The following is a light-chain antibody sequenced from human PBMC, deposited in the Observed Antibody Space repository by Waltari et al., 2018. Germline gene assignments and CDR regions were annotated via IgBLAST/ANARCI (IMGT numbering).Light chain of an antibody. CDR3: CSYAGSYIFEV. V-gene: IGLV2-11*03. CDR2: DVN. Sequence: YHRHPGKAPQRRMPDVNKRPSGVPDRFSGSNSGNTASLTISGRRAEDEAEYYGCSYAGSYIFEVFGGGTKLTVL. J-gene: IGLJ2*01.